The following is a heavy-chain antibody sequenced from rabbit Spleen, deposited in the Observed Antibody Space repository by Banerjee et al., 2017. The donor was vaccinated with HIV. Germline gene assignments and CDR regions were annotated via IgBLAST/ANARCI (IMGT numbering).Heavy chain of an antibody. J-gene: IGHJ6*01. CDR3: ARDTGSSFSSYGMDL. CDR1: GFSFSSRYY. CDR2: AYAGSSGST. Sequence: QSLEESGGDLVKPGASLTLTCTASGFSFSSRYYLCWVRQAPGKGLEWVACAYAGSSGSTYYAGWAKGRFTISKTSSTTVTLQMTSLTVADTATFFCARDTGSSFSSYGMDLWGQGTLVTVS. V-gene: IGHV1S40*01. D-gene: IGHD8-1*01.